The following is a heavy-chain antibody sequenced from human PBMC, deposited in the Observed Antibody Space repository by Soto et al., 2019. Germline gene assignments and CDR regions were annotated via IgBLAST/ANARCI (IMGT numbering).Heavy chain of an antibody. CDR2: ISAYNGNT. D-gene: IGHD2-2*01. J-gene: IGHJ4*02. V-gene: IGHV1-18*01. CDR1: GYTFTGYG. CDR3: ARIYCRSTSCYHFDY. Sequence: GASVKVSCKASGYTFTGYGISWVRQAPGQGLEWMGWISAYNGNTNYAQKLQGRVTMTTDTSTSTAYMELRSLRSDATAVYYCARIYCRSTSCYHFDYWGQGTLVTVSS.